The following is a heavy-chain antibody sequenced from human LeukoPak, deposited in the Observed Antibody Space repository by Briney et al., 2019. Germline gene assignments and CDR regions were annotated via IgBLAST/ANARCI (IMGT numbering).Heavy chain of an antibody. Sequence: RPSETLSLTCTVSGDSISTSSYYWGWIRQPPGKGLEWIGSIYYTGSTYYNPSLKSRVTISVDTSKNQFSLKLSSVTAADTAFYCARAHWFLDYGDHPAVRNWFDPWGQGTLVTVSS. D-gene: IGHD4-17*01. CDR1: GDSISTSSYY. CDR3: ARAHWFLDYGDHPAVRNWFDP. CDR2: IYYTGST. J-gene: IGHJ5*02. V-gene: IGHV4-39*07.